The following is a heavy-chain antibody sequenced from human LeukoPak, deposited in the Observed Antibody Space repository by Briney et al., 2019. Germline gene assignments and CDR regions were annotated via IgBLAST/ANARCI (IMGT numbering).Heavy chain of an antibody. CDR1: GASISSGDYY. Sequence: ASETLSLTCTVSGASISSGDYYWSWLRQPPGKGLEWIGYIYNSGSTFYNPSLKSRLTIPVDTSKKQFSLKLSSVAAADTAVYYCARAKGPGAHYNWFDPWGQGTLVTVSS. D-gene: IGHD2-2*01. CDR2: IYNSGST. CDR3: ARAKGPGAHYNWFDP. V-gene: IGHV4-30-4*01. J-gene: IGHJ5*02.